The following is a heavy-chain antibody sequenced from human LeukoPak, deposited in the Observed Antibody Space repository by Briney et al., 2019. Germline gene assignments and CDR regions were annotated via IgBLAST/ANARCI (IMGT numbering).Heavy chain of an antibody. CDR2: IYYSGST. V-gene: IGHV4-31*03. CDR3: ARGPLFSRDRFDP. J-gene: IGHJ5*02. CDR1: GGSTSSGGYY. Sequence: SETLSLTCTVSGGSTSSGGYYWSWIRQHPGKGLEWIGYIYYSGSTSYNPSLKSRVTISVDTSKNQFSLKLSSVTAADTAVYYCARGPLFSRDRFDPWGQGTLVTVSS.